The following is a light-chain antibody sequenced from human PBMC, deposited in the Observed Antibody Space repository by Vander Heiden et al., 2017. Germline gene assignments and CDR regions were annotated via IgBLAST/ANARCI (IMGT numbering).Light chain of an antibody. J-gene: IGLJ2*01. Sequence: SYVLTQPPSVSVAPRQTARITCGGNNIGRKSVHWHQQKPGQAPVLVVYDDSDRPSGIPGRFSGSNSGNTATMTISRVEAGDEADYYCQVWDSDSDHVVFGGGTKLTVL. CDR1: NIGRKS. V-gene: IGLV3-21*02. CDR2: DDS. CDR3: QVWDSDSDHVV.